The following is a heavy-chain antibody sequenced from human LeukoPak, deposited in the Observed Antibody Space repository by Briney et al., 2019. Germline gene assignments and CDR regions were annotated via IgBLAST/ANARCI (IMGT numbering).Heavy chain of an antibody. CDR1: GFTFSSYE. CDR2: IGSSGSTV. CDR3: VREKFYDNSGYDY. J-gene: IGHJ4*02. D-gene: IGHD3-22*01. V-gene: IGHV3-48*03. Sequence: PGGSLRLSCAASGFTFSSYEMNWVRQAPGQGLEWVAYIGSSGSTVYYADSVKGRFTISRDNAKNSLFLQMNSLRAEDTADYYCVREKFYDNSGYDYWAREPWSLSRQ.